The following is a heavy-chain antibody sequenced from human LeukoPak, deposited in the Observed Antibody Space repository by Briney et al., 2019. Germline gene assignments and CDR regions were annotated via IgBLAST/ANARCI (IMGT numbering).Heavy chain of an antibody. D-gene: IGHD2-2*02. Sequence: GGSLRLSCAASGFTFSSYSMNWVRQAPGKGLEWVSSISSSSSYIYYADSVKGRFTISRDNAKNSLYLQMNSLRAEDTAVYYCARDLTQIVVVPAAIADYYYYYYMDVWGKGTTVTVSS. CDR1: GFTFSSYS. V-gene: IGHV3-21*01. CDR3: ARDLTQIVVVPAAIADYYYYYYMDV. J-gene: IGHJ6*03. CDR2: ISSSSSYI.